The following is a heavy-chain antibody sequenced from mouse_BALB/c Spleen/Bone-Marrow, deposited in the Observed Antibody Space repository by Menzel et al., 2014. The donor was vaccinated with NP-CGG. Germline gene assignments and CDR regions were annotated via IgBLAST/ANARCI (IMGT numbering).Heavy chain of an antibody. CDR3: ARGSYYEGAMDY. J-gene: IGHJ4*01. CDR2: ISAGGST. Sequence: VQLVESGPGLVPPSECLTISCTASGFSLTNYCVHWVRQPPGKGLEWLGLISAGGSTNYNAAIMSGLSISTDNSKSQVFLKMNSLQTDDTSMFYCARGSYYEGAMDYWGQGTSVTVSS. CDR1: GFSLTNYC. D-gene: IGHD1-1*01. V-gene: IGHV2-9*02.